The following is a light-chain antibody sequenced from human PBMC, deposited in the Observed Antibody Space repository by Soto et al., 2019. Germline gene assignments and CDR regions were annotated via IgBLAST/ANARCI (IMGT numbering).Light chain of an antibody. Sequence: DIQLTQSPSFLSASVGDRVTITCRASQGISSYLAWYQQKPGKAPKLLIYAASTLQSGVPSRFSGSGSGTAITLTISSLQPEDFATYYCQQLNSYPYTFGQGTKLEIK. J-gene: IGKJ2*01. CDR2: AAS. V-gene: IGKV1-9*01. CDR1: QGISSY. CDR3: QQLNSYPYT.